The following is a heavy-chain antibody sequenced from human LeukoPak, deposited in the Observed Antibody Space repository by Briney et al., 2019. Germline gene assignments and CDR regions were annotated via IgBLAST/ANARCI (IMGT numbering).Heavy chain of an antibody. V-gene: IGHV3-23*01. CDR1: GFTFTNYA. D-gene: IGHD4-17*01. J-gene: IGHJ4*02. Sequence: GGSLRLFCAASGFTFTNYAMAWVRQAPGKGLEWVSAISGSGDSTYYADSVKGRFTISRDNSKNTLYVQMNSLRAEDTAVYYCARDMTMVTTGDYWGQGTLVTVSS. CDR3: ARDMTMVTTGDY. CDR2: ISGSGDST.